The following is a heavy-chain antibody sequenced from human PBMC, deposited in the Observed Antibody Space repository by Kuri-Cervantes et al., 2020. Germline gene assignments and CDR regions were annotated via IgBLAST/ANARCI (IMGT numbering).Heavy chain of an antibody. CDR2: INHSGGT. J-gene: IGHJ1*01. CDR3: AFSNYEPRFQY. V-gene: IGHV4-38-2*01. CDR1: GYSISSGYY. D-gene: IGHD3-3*01. Sequence: SKTLSLTCAVSGYSISSGYYWGWIRQPPGEGLEWIGEINHSGGTNYNPSLKSRVTISVDTSKSQFSLKLRSVTAADTAVYYCAFSNYEPRFQYWGQGTLVTVSS.